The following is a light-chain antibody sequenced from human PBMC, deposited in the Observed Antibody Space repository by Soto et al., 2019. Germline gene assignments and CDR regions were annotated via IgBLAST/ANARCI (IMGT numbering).Light chain of an antibody. CDR3: QHYGSPRYT. V-gene: IGKV3-20*01. CDR2: GAS. Sequence: EIVLTQSPGTLSLSPGERATLSCRASQSDSSSYLAWYQQKPGQAPRLLIYGASSRATGIPDRFSGSGSGTDFTLTISRLEPEDFAVYYCQHYGSPRYTFGQGTKLEIK. J-gene: IGKJ2*01. CDR1: QSDSSSY.